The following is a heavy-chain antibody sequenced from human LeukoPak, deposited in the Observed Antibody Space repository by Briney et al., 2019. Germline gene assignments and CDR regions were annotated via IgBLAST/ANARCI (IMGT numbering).Heavy chain of an antibody. CDR3: ARAPRIAVAGNKVPNYYGMDV. V-gene: IGHV4-39*07. CDR2: IYYSGST. CDR1: GGSISSSTYY. J-gene: IGHJ6*02. Sequence: SETLSLTCTVSGGSISSSTYYWGWIRQPPGKGLEWIGSIYYSGSTYYNPSLKSRVTISVDTSKNQFSLKLSSVAAADTAVYYCARAPRIAVAGNKVPNYYGMDVWGQGTTVTVPS. D-gene: IGHD6-19*01.